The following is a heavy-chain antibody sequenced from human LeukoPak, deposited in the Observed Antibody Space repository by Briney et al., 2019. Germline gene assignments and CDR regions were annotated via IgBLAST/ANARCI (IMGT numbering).Heavy chain of an antibody. CDR1: GFKFNDYA. CDR2: LSWHSGSR. V-gene: IGHV3-9*01. CDR3: AKETKVGENLYYFDY. Sequence: PRRSLRLSCVASGFKFNDYAMHWVRQAPGKGLEWVSGLSWHSGSRGYADSVKGRFIISRDNAKNSLYLEMNSLRPEDSALYYCAKETKVGENLYYFDYWGRGALVTVSS. J-gene: IGHJ4*02. D-gene: IGHD1-26*01.